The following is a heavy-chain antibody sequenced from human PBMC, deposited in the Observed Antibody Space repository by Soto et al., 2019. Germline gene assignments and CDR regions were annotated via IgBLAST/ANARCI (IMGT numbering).Heavy chain of an antibody. CDR1: GYTFTSYA. J-gene: IGHJ6*02. CDR2: INAGNGNT. CDR3: ARYPTYYYGSGLSPYYYGMDV. V-gene: IGHV1-3*05. Sequence: QVQLVQSGAEEKKPGASVKVSCKASGYTFTSYAMHWVRQAPGQRLEWMGWINAGNGNTKYSQKFQGRVTITRDTSASTAYMELSSLRSEDTAVYYCARYPTYYYGSGLSPYYYGMDVWGQGTTVTVSS. D-gene: IGHD3-10*01.